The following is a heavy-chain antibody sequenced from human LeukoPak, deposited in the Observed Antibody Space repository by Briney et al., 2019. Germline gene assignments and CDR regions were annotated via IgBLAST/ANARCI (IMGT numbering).Heavy chain of an antibody. V-gene: IGHV3-30*18. CDR3: AKDPGIAVAGISGWFDP. CDR2: ISYDGSNK. CDR1: GFTFSSYG. Sequence: PGGSLRLSCAASGFTFSSYGMHWVRQAPGKGLEWVAVISYDGSNKYYADSVKGRFTISRDNSKNTLYLQMNSLRAEDTAVYYCAKDPGIAVAGISGWFDPWGQETLVTVSS. J-gene: IGHJ5*02. D-gene: IGHD6-19*01.